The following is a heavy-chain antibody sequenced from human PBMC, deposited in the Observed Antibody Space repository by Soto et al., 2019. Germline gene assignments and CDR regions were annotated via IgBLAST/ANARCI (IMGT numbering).Heavy chain of an antibody. J-gene: IGHJ4*02. D-gene: IGHD5-12*01. CDR2: INAGNGNT. CDR3: ARALATVADDDY. Sequence: ASVKVSCKASGYTFTSYAMHWVRQAPGQRLEWMGWINAGNGNTKYSQKFQGRVTMTRDTSTSTVYMELSSLRSEDTAAYYCARALATVADDDYWGQGTLVTVSS. V-gene: IGHV1-3*01. CDR1: GYTFTSYA.